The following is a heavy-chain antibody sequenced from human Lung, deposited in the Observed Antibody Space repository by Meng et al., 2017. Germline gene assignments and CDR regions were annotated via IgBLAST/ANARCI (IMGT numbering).Heavy chain of an antibody. V-gene: IGHV4-30-4*01. Sequence: QVPLQQWGAGLLKPSETLSLTCVVSGGSISSSNYYWSWIRQPPGKGLEWSGHIYNSGSTYYNPSLKSRITISVDTSKNQFSLKLSSVTAADTAVYYCARGQKGYFDLWGRGTLVTVSS. CDR2: IYNSGST. J-gene: IGHJ2*01. CDR1: GGSISSSNYY. CDR3: ARGQKGYFDL.